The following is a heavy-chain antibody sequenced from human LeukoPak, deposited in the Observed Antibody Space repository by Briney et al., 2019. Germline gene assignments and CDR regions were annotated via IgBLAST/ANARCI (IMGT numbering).Heavy chain of an antibody. D-gene: IGHD3-16*01. CDR3: ARVRMIGDTPYYCFMDV. CDR1: GFPFSLYY. Sequence: PGGSLRLSCLASGFPFSLYYVNWVRQAPGRGLEWVSFISETSNTIYYADSVRGRFTISRDNAKKSLYLQMSSLRAEDTAVYFCARVRMIGDTPYYCFMDVWGRGTTVTVSS. J-gene: IGHJ6*03. V-gene: IGHV3-48*01. CDR2: ISETSNTI.